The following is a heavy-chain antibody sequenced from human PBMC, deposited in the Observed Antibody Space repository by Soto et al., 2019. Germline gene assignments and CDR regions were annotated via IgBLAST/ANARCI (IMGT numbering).Heavy chain of an antibody. D-gene: IGHD6-19*01. CDR1: GFTFNSYA. CDR2: ISGSGGST. J-gene: IGHJ4*02. CDR3: AKDSSGAGFFDY. Sequence: PGGSLRLSCAASGFTFNSYAMSWVRQAPGKGLEWVSAISGSGGSTYYADSVKGRFTISRDNSKNTLYLQMNSLRAEDTAVYYCAKDSSGAGFFDYWGQGTLVTVSS. V-gene: IGHV3-23*01.